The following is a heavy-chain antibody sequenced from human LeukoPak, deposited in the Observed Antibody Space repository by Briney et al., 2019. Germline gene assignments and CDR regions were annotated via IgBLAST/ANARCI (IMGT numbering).Heavy chain of an antibody. CDR2: INPSGGST. CDR3: AIGSGSYYFDY. Sequence: ASVKVSCKASGYTFTSYFMHWVRQAPGQGLEWMGIINPSGGSTSYAQKFQGRVTMTRDTSTSTVYMELSSLRSEDTAVYYCAIGSGSYYFDYWGQGTLVTVSS. D-gene: IGHD3-10*01. CDR1: GYTFTSYF. V-gene: IGHV1-46*01. J-gene: IGHJ4*02.